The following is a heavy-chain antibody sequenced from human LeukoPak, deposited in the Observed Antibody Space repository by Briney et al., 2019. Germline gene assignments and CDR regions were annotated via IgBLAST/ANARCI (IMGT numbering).Heavy chain of an antibody. CDR2: INPNSGGT. D-gene: IGHD3-10*01. J-gene: IGHJ4*02. CDR3: ATFGGRFGELYFDY. V-gene: IGHV1-2*02. CDR1: GYTFTGYY. Sequence: GASVKVSCKASGYTFTGYYMHWVRQAPGQGLEWMGWINPNSGGTNYAQKFQGRVTMTEDTSTDTAYMELSSLRSEDTAVYYCATFGGRFGELYFDYWGQGTLVTVSS.